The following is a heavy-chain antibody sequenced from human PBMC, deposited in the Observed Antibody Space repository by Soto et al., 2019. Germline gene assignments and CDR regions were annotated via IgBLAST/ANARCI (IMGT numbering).Heavy chain of an antibody. D-gene: IGHD2-8*01. V-gene: IGHV1-46*01. Sequence: ASVKVSCKASGYTFTSYYMHWVRQAPGQGLEWMGIINPSGGSTSYAQKFQGRVTMTRDTSTSTVYMELSSLRSEDTAVYYCAREGPNGGLAHFRWFDPWGQGTLVTVSS. CDR3: AREGPNGGLAHFRWFDP. CDR1: GYTFTSYY. CDR2: INPSGGST. J-gene: IGHJ5*02.